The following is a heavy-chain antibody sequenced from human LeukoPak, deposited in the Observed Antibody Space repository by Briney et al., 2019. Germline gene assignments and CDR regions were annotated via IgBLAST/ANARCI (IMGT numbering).Heavy chain of an antibody. J-gene: IGHJ4*02. Sequence: AGGSLRLSCAASGFTDSSNYMSWVRQAPGKGLEGVSVIFSGGTTYYADSVKGRFTISRHNSENTLYLQMNSLRGEDTAVYYCARGVLGYSYGFDYWGQGTLVTVSS. V-gene: IGHV3-53*04. CDR1: GFTDSSNY. CDR3: ARGVLGYSYGFDY. CDR2: IFSGGTT. D-gene: IGHD5-18*01.